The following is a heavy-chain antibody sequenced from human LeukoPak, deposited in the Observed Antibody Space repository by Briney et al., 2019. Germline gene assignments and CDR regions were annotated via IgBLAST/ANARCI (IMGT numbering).Heavy chain of an antibody. J-gene: IGHJ5*02. CDR2: INPDGSSA. CDR1: GFTFSDYW. D-gene: IGHD4-11*01. CDR3: ARFKVTVTSIP. V-gene: IGHV3-74*01. Sequence: GGSLRLSCAASGFTFSDYWMHWVRQAPGKGLVWASRINPDGSSASYADSVKGRFTISRDNAKNTLYLQMNSLRAEDTAAYYCARFKVTVTSIPWGQGTLVTVSS.